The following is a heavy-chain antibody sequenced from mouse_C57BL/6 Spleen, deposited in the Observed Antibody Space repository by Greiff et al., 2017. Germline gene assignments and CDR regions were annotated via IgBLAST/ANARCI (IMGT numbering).Heavy chain of an antibody. CDR2: INPNNGGT. CDR1: GYTFTDYN. D-gene: IGHD1-1*01. V-gene: IGHV1-18*01. J-gene: IGHJ3*01. CDR3: ARDYYGSWFAY. Sequence: VHVKQSGPGLVKPGASVKIPCKASGYTFTDYNMDWVKQSHGKSLEWIGDINPNNGGTIYNQKFKGKATLTVDKSSSTAYMELRSLTSEDTAVYYCARDYYGSWFAYWGQGTLVTVSA.